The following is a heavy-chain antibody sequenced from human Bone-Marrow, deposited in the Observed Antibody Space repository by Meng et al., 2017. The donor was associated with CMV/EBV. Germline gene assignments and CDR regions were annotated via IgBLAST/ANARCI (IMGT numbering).Heavy chain of an antibody. Sequence: GGSLRLSCAASGFTFSSYAMHWVRQAPGKGLEWVAVISYDGSNKYYADSVKGRFTISRDNSKNTLYLQMNSLRAEDTAVYYCARVRDSMVMYYYYGMDVWAQGTTVTVSS. CDR3: ARVRDSMVMYYYYGMDV. V-gene: IGHV3-30*04. CDR1: GFTFSSYA. CDR2: ISYDGSNK. J-gene: IGHJ6*02. D-gene: IGHD5-18*01.